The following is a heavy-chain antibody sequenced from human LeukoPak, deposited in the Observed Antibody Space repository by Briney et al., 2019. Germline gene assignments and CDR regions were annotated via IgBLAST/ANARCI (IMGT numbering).Heavy chain of an antibody. CDR2: ISGSGGST. CDR1: GFTFSSYA. J-gene: IGHJ4*02. V-gene: IGHV3-23*01. D-gene: IGHD3-22*01. Sequence: PGGSLRLSCAASGFTFSSYAMSWVRQAPGKGLEWVSAISGSGGSTYYADSVKGRFTISRDNSKNTLYLQMNSLRAEDTAVYYCAKDLTMIVVVEDGRWGQGTLVTVSS. CDR3: AKDLTMIVVVEDGR.